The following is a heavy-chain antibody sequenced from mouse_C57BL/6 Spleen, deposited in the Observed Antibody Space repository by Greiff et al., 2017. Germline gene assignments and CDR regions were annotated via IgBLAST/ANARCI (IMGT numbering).Heavy chain of an antibody. CDR3: APVRRYAMDY. CDR1: GYAFSSYW. V-gene: IGHV1-80*01. Sequence: VQVVESGAELVKPGASVKISCKASGYAFSSYWMNWVKQRPGKGLEWIGQIYPGDGDTNYNGKFKGKATLTADKSSSTAYMQLSSLTSEDSAVYFCAPVRRYAMDYWGQGTSVTVSS. J-gene: IGHJ4*01. CDR2: IYPGDGDT.